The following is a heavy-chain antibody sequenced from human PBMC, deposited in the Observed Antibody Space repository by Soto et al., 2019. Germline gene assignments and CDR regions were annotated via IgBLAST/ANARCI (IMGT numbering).Heavy chain of an antibody. Sequence: GGSLRLSCAASGFPFSSYSMNWVRQSPGKGLEWVSSISISSSYIYYADSVKGRFTISRDNAKNSLYLQMNSLRAEDTAVYYCARGVGELNWLDPSGQGTLFTVSS. CDR3: ARGVGELNWLDP. D-gene: IGHD3-10*01. V-gene: IGHV3-21*01. CDR2: ISISSSYI. CDR1: GFPFSSYS. J-gene: IGHJ5*02.